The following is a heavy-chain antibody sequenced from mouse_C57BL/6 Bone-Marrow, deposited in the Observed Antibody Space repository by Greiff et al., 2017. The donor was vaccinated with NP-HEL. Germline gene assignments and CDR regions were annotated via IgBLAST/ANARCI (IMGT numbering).Heavy chain of an antibody. Sequence: VQLQQSGPELVKPGASVKISCKASGYTFTDYYMNWVKQSHGKSLEWIGDINPNNGGTSFNQKFKGKATLTVDKSSSTAYMELRSLTSEYSAVYYCARKGFITTVVAPLDYWGQGTTLTVSS. CDR3: ARKGFITTVVAPLDY. D-gene: IGHD1-1*01. J-gene: IGHJ2*01. CDR2: INPNNGGT. V-gene: IGHV1-26*01. CDR1: GYTFTDYY.